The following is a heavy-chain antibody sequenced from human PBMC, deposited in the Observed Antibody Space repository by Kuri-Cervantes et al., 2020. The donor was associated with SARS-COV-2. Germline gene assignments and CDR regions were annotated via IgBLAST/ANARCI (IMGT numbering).Heavy chain of an antibody. CDR3: ARDRLGRYYFDY. CDR1: GGSVSGYY. V-gene: IGHV4-34*01. J-gene: IGHJ4*02. D-gene: IGHD7-27*01. CDR2: IHHAVGT. Sequence: GSLRLSCAVYGGSVSGYYWSWIRQPPGQGLEWIGEIHHAVGTFYTPSLRSRVTISVDTSKNQFSLKLSSVTAADTAVYYCARDRLGRYYFDYWGQGTLVTVSS.